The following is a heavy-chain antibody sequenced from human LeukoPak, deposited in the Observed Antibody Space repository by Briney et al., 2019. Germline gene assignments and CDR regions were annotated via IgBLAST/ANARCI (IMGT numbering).Heavy chain of an antibody. V-gene: IGHV4-28*01. CDR2: IYHSGSG. Sequence: SETLSLTCAVSGYSISNDYYWGWIRQPPGRGLEWIGHIYHSGSGYYNPSLKSRVAMSVDTSKNQLSLKLSSVTAVDTAVYYCTRKATTGPTKAAFDVWGQGTMVTVSS. CDR1: GYSISNDYY. CDR3: TRKATTGPTKAAFDV. D-gene: IGHD4-17*01. J-gene: IGHJ3*01.